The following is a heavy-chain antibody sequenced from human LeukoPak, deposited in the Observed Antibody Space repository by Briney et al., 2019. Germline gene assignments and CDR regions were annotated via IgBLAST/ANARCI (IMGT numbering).Heavy chain of an antibody. V-gene: IGHV3-30*02. CDR1: GFTFSSYG. Sequence: PGKSLRLSCAASGFTFSSYGMHWVRQARGKGLEWVAFIRYDGSNKYYADSVKGRFTISRDYSKNTLYLQMNSLRAEDTAVYYCAIARSYDYAKYFDYWGQGTLVTVSS. CDR2: IRYDGSNK. CDR3: AIARSYDYAKYFDY. J-gene: IGHJ4*02. D-gene: IGHD4-17*01.